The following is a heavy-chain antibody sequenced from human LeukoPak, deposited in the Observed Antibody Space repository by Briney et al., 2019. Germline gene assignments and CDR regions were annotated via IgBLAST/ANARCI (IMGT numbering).Heavy chain of an antibody. CDR1: GYTFTGYY. J-gene: IGHJ4*02. CDR3: ARDGLALSVRGVLGY. D-gene: IGHD3-10*01. V-gene: IGHV1-2*02. Sequence: GASVKVSCKASGYTFTGYYMHWVRQAPGQGLEWMGWINPNSGGTNYAQKFQGRVTMTRDTSISTAYMELSRLRSDDTAVYYCARDGLALSVRGVLGYWGQGTLVTVSS. CDR2: INPNSGGT.